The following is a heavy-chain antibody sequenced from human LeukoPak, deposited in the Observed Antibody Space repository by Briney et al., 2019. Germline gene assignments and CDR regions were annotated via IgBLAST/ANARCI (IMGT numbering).Heavy chain of an antibody. CDR1: GGSISSYY. Sequence: SETLSLTCTVSGGSISSYYWSWIRQPAGKGLEWIGSIYYSGSTYYNPSLKSRVTISVDTSKNQFSLKLSSVTAADTAVYYCARSYCSSTSCRLKTNWFDPWGQGTLVTVSS. V-gene: IGHV4-4*07. CDR2: IYYSGST. CDR3: ARSYCSSTSCRLKTNWFDP. D-gene: IGHD2-2*01. J-gene: IGHJ5*02.